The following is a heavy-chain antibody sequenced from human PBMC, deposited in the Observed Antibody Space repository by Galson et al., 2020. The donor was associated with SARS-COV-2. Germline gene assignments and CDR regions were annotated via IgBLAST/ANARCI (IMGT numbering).Heavy chain of an antibody. CDR1: GFTFSSYA. V-gene: IGHV3-64D*06. CDR3: VKDTRAAAALSGGWFDL. CDR2: ISSNGGST. J-gene: IGHJ5*02. D-gene: IGHD6-13*01. Sequence: GGSLRLSCSASGFTFSSYAMHWVRQAPGKGLEYVSAISSNGGSTYYADSVKGRFTISRDNSKNTLYLQMSSLRAEDTAVYYCVKDTRAAAALSGGWFDLWGQGTLVTVSS.